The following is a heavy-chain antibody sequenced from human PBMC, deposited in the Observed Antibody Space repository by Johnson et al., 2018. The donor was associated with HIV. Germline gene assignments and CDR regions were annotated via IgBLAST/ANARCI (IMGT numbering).Heavy chain of an antibody. Sequence: VQLVESGGGVVQPGRSLRLSCAASGFTFSTYGMHWVRQAPGKGLQWVALLSYDGNNKYYSDPVQGRFTISRDNSKNTLYLQMNSLRAEDTAVYYCTRGFCSNGACSSLLGFDAFDIWGQGTTVTVSS. CDR2: LSYDGNNK. CDR3: TRGFCSNGACSSLLGFDAFDI. D-gene: IGHD2-8*01. CDR1: GFTFSTYG. V-gene: IGHV3-30*03. J-gene: IGHJ3*02.